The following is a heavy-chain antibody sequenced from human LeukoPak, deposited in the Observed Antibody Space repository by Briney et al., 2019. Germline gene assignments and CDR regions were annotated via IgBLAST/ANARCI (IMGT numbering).Heavy chain of an antibody. D-gene: IGHD3-10*01. CDR3: ARGVPYYYGSGTFDY. Sequence: QTLSLTCAISGDSVSSNSAAWNWIRQSPSRGLEWLGRTYYRSKWYTDYAVSVKSRITINPDTSKNQFSLQLNSVTPEDTAVYYCARGVPYYYGSGTFDYWGQGTLVTVPS. J-gene: IGHJ4*02. CDR2: TYYRSKWYT. V-gene: IGHV6-1*01. CDR1: GDSVSSNSAA.